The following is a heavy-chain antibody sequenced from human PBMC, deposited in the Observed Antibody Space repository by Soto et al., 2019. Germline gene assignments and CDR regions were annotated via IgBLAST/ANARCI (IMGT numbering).Heavy chain of an antibody. J-gene: IGHJ4*02. D-gene: IGHD3-16*01. Sequence: PSVKVSCKASGYTFTSYGISWVRQAPGQGLEWMGWISAYNGNTNYAQKLQGRVTMTTDTSTSTAYMELRSLRSDDTAVYYCARERPDYGDFDYWGQGTLVTVSS. V-gene: IGHV1-18*01. CDR2: ISAYNGNT. CDR1: GYTFTSYG. CDR3: ARERPDYGDFDY.